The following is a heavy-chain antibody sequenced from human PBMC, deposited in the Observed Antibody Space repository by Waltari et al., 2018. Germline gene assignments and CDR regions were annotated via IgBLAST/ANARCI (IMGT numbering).Heavy chain of an antibody. Sequence: QVQLVESGGGVVQPGRSLRLSCAASGFTFSSYAMHWVRQAPGKGLEWVAVISYDGSNKYYEDSVKGRFTISRENSKNTRYLQMNSLRAEDTAVYYCARDDQLRFLEWLLSFDYWGQGTLVTVSS. CDR1: GFTFSSYA. J-gene: IGHJ4*02. D-gene: IGHD3-3*01. V-gene: IGHV3-30*01. CDR3: ARDDQLRFLEWLLSFDY. CDR2: ISYDGSNK.